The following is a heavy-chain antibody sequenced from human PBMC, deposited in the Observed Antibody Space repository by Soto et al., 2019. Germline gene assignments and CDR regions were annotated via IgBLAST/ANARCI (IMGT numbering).Heavy chain of an antibody. J-gene: IGHJ4*02. CDR1: GFTFSSYA. V-gene: IGHV3-30-3*01. Sequence: QVQLVESGGGVVQPGRSLRLSCAASGFTFSSYAMHWVRQAPGKGLQWVAVISYDGSNKYYADSVKGRFTISRDNSKNTLYMQMNSLRAEETAVYYCARDFRGYCTNGVCHSHGIDYWGKGTLVTVSS. CDR3: ARDFRGYCTNGVCHSHGIDY. D-gene: IGHD2-8*01. CDR2: ISYDGSNK.